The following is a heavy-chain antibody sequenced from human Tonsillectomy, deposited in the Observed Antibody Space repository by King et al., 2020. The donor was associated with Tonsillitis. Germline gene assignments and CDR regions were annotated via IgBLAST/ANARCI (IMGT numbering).Heavy chain of an antibody. CDR3: VKDYYYDSGGCDY. V-gene: IGHV3-30*18. CDR1: GFTFSSYG. J-gene: IGHJ4*02. D-gene: IGHD3-22*01. Sequence: VQLVESGGGVVQPGRSLRLSCAASGFTFSSYGMHWVRQAPGKGLEWVAVISYDGSNKYYADSVKGRFTISRDNSKNTLYLQMNSLRAEDTAVYYCVKDYYYDSGGCDYWGQGTLVTVSS. CDR2: ISYDGSNK.